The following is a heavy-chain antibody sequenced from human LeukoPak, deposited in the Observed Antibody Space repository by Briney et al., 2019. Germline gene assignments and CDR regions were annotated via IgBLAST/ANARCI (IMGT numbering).Heavy chain of an antibody. D-gene: IGHD3-10*01. CDR2: ISYDGSNK. J-gene: IGHJ4*02. Sequence: QSGGSLRLSCAASGFTFSSYAMHWVRQAPGKGLEWVAVISYDGSNKYYADSVKGRFTISRDNSKNTLYLQMNSLRAEDTAVYYCAREVRGPYMVRGVMGYWGQGTLVTVSS. CDR3: AREVRGPYMVRGVMGY. CDR1: GFTFSSYA. V-gene: IGHV3-30-3*01.